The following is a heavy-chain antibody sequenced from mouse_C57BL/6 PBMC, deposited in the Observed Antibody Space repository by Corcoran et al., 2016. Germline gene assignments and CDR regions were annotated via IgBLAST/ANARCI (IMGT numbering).Heavy chain of an antibody. Sequence: EVQLQQSGPELVKPGASVKISCKASGYTFTDYYMNWVKQSHGKSLEWIGDINPNNGGTSYNQKFKGKATLTVDKSSSTAYMELRSLTSEDSAVYYCARLGLGSDYWGQGTTLTVSS. CDR2: INPNNGGT. CDR1: GYTFTDYY. CDR3: ARLGLGSDY. J-gene: IGHJ2*01. V-gene: IGHV1-26*01. D-gene: IGHD4-1*01.